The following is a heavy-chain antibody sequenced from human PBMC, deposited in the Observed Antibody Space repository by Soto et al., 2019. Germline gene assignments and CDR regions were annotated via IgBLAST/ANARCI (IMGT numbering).Heavy chain of an antibody. Sequence: SETLSLTCAVYGGSFSCYYWSWIRQPPGKGLEWIGEINHSGSTNYNPSLKSRVTISVDTSKNQFSLKLSSVTAADTAVYYCATFLLNYYDSSGYYYDYFDYWGQGTLVTVSS. V-gene: IGHV4-34*01. CDR3: ATFLLNYYDSSGYYYDYFDY. CDR2: INHSGST. CDR1: GGSFSCYY. D-gene: IGHD3-22*01. J-gene: IGHJ4*02.